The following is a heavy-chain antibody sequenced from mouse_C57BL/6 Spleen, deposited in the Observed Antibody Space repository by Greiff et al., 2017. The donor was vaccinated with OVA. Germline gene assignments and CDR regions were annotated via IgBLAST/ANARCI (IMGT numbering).Heavy chain of an antibody. CDR1: GFTFSDYG. D-gene: IGHD1-1*01. V-gene: IGHV5-17*01. J-gene: IGHJ1*03. Sequence: EVKLMESGGGLVKPGGSLTLSCAASGFTFSDYGMHWVRQAPEKGLEWVAYISSGSSTIYYADTVKGRFTISRDNAKNTLFLQMTSLRSEDTAMYYCARSITTVVAWYFDVWGTGTTVTVSS. CDR3: ARSITTVVAWYFDV. CDR2: ISSGSSTI.